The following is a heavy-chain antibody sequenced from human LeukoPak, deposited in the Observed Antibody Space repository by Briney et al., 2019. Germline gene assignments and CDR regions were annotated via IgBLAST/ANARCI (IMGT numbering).Heavy chain of an antibody. D-gene: IGHD3-22*01. V-gene: IGHV3-21*01. CDR2: ISSSGSFI. CDR3: ARERSDDISPQYWYFDL. J-gene: IGHJ2*01. CDR1: GFSFSRYG. Sequence: GGSLRLSCAASGFSFSRYGMNWVRQAPGKGLELVSSISSSGSFIYYADSVKGRFTISRDNAKNSLSLQMNSLRAEDTAVYYCARERSDDISPQYWYFDLWGRGTLVTVSS.